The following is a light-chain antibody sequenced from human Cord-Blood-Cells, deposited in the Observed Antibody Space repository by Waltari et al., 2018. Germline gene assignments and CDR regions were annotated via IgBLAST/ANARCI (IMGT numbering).Light chain of an antibody. CDR2: DVS. J-gene: IGLJ3*02. Sequence: SALTQPASVSGSPGQSTTISCPGTSIDVGGYNYVSWYQQHPGKAPKLMIYDVSNRPSGVSNRFSGSKSGNTASLTISGLQAEDEADYYCSSYTSSSTQFGGGTKLTVL. V-gene: IGLV2-14*01. CDR1: SIDVGGYNY. CDR3: SSYTSSSTQ.